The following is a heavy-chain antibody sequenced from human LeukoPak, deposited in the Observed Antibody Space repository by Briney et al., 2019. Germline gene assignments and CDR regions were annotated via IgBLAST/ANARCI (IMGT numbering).Heavy chain of an antibody. V-gene: IGHV4-59*08. D-gene: IGHD6-19*01. J-gene: IGHJ4*02. Sequence: SETLSLTCTVSGGSIGSDYWTWIRQPPGKGLEYIGYIYYTGGTNYNPSLKSRVTISVDTSKNQFSLKLSSVTAADTAVYFCAKYGNSGWVIDNWGQGTMVTVSS. CDR3: AKYGNSGWVIDN. CDR1: GGSIGSDY. CDR2: IYYTGGT.